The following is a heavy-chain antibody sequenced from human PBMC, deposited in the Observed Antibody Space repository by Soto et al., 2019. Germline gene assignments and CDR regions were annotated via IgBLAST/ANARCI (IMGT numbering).Heavy chain of an antibody. D-gene: IGHD6-13*01. Sequence: EVQLVESGGGLVQPGGSLRLSCAASGFTFSSYDMHWVRQATGKGLEWVSAIGTAGDTYYPGSVKGRFTISRENAKNSWYLQMNSLRAEDTAVYYCARDLSAAAGTYYGMDVWGQGTTVTVSS. CDR3: ARDLSAAAGTYYGMDV. V-gene: IGHV3-13*01. J-gene: IGHJ6*02. CDR2: IGTAGDT. CDR1: GFTFSSYD.